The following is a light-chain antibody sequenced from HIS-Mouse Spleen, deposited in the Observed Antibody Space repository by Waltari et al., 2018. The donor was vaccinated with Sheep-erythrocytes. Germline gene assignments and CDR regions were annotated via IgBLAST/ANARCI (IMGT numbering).Light chain of an antibody. V-gene: IGLV2-11*01. Sequence: QSALTQPRSVSASPGQSVTISCTVTSRDVRGYNYLPWYQQHPGKAPTLMIYDVSKRPSGVPDRFSGSKSGNTASLTISGLQAEDEADYYCCSYAGSYNHVFATGTKVTVL. CDR3: CSYAGSYNHV. CDR1: SRDVRGYNY. J-gene: IGLJ1*01. CDR2: DVS.